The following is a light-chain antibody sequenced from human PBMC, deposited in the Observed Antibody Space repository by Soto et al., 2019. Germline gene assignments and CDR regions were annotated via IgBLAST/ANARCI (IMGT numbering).Light chain of an antibody. CDR3: LQTNTFPRT. CDR2: AAS. CDR1: QGISSW. V-gene: IGKV1-12*01. J-gene: IGKJ4*01. Sequence: DIQMTQSPSSVSASVGDRVTITCRASQGISSWLDWYQQKPGRAPKLLIYAASTLQSGVPSRFSGRGSGTEFTLTITSLQPEDFATYYCLQTNTFPRTFGGGTKVEIK.